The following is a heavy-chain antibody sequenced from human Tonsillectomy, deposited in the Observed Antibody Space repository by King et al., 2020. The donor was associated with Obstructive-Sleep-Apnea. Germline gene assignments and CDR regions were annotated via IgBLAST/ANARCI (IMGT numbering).Heavy chain of an antibody. V-gene: IGHV3-7*01. CDR1: GFTFSSYW. Sequence: QLVQSGGGLVQPGGSLRLSCAASGFTFSSYWMSWVRQAPGKGLEGVANIKEKGDEKYYVDSVRGRFTTSRDNATTSLYLQRNSLRAEDTAVYYCARDQRVTTTRFFDYWGQGTLVTVSS. CDR2: IKEKGDEK. J-gene: IGHJ4*02. D-gene: IGHD4-17*01. CDR3: ARDQRVTTTRFFDY.